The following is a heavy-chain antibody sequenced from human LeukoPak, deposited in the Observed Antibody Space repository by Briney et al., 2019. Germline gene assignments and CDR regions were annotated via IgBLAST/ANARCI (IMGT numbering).Heavy chain of an antibody. Sequence: PGGSLRLSCAASGFTFDDYAMYWVRQAPGKGLEWVSGISWNSGSIGYADSVKGRFTISRDNAKNSLYLQMNSLRAEDTALYYCARTYSSGWYGKFDYWGQGTLVTVSS. D-gene: IGHD6-19*01. CDR1: GFTFDDYA. V-gene: IGHV3-9*01. CDR3: ARTYSSGWYGKFDY. J-gene: IGHJ4*02. CDR2: ISWNSGSI.